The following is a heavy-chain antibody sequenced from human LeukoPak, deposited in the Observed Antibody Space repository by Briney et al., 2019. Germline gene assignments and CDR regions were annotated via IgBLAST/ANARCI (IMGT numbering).Heavy chain of an antibody. Sequence: PGRSLRLSCAASGFTFSSYDMHWVRQAPGKGLEWVAVIWYDGSNKYYADSVKGRFTISRDNSKNTLYLQMNSLRAEDTAVYYCASTIAANYYGSGSLYYYYYGMDVWGKGTTVTVSS. CDR2: IWYDGSNK. J-gene: IGHJ6*04. CDR3: ASTIAANYYGSGSLYYYYYGMDV. CDR1: GFTFSSYD. D-gene: IGHD3-10*01. V-gene: IGHV3-33*08.